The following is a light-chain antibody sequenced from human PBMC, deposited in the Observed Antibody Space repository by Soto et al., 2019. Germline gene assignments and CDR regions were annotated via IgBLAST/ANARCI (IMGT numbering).Light chain of an antibody. V-gene: IGLV2-14*01. Sequence: QSALTQPASVSGSPGQSITISCTGTSSDVGGYNYVSWYQQHPGKPPKVMIYKVSDRPSGISNRFSGSKSANTASLTISGLQAEDEADYYCSSYSSSSSLYVFGTGTKAPS. J-gene: IGLJ1*01. CDR2: KVS. CDR1: SSDVGGYNY. CDR3: SSYSSSSSLYV.